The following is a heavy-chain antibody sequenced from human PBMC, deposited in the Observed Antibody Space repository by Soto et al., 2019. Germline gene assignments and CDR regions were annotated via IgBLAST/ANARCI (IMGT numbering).Heavy chain of an antibody. V-gene: IGHV1-24*01. CDR2: FDPEDGET. J-gene: IGHJ4*02. D-gene: IGHD3-3*01. CDR1: GYTLTELS. CDR3: ATGRGYDSYYFDY. Sequence: EASVKVSCKTSGYTLTELSMHWVRQAPGKGLEWMGGFDPEDGETIYAQKFQGRVTMTEDTSTDTAYMELSSLRSEDTAVYYCATGRGYDSYYFDYWGQGTLVTVSS.